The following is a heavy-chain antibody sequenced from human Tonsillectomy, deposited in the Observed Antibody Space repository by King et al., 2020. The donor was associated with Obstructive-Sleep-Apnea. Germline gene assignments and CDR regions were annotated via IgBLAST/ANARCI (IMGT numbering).Heavy chain of an antibody. CDR2: IYYSGRT. CDR3: ARGRSGDNYYYYGMDV. D-gene: IGHD4-17*01. Sequence: QLLESGPGLVKPSQTLSLTCTVSGGSISSGGLYWSLIRQHPGTGLEWSGDIYYSGRTDDNPSLNRRVTISVDTSKNQFSLKLSSVTAADTAVYYCARGRSGDNYYYYGMDVWGQGTTVTVSS. CDR1: GGSISSGGLY. V-gene: IGHV4-31*03. J-gene: IGHJ6*02.